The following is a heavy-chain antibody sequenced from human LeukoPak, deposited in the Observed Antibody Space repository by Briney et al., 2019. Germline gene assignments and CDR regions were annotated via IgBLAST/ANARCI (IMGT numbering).Heavy chain of an antibody. V-gene: IGHV3-23*01. D-gene: IGHD2-15*01. Sequence: PGGSLRLSCAASGFTFSSYGMSWVRQAPGKGLEWVSAISGSGGSTYYADSVKGRFTISRDNSKNTLYLQMNSLRAEDTAVYYCAKMVVGFWYNYYYMDVWGKGTTVTVSS. CDR1: GFTFSSYG. CDR2: ISGSGGST. J-gene: IGHJ6*03. CDR3: AKMVVGFWYNYYYMDV.